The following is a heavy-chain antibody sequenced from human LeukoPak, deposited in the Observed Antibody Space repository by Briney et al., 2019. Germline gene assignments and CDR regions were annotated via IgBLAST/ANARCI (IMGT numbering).Heavy chain of an antibody. J-gene: IGHJ5*02. CDR1: GGSFSGYY. D-gene: IGHD3/OR15-3a*01. Sequence: SSETLSLTCAVYGGSFSGYYWSWIRQPPGKGLEWIGEINHSGSTNYNPSLKSRVTMSLDTSKNQFSLKLSSVTAADTAVYYCARLPSRGLDYFDPWGQGTLVTVSS. CDR3: ARLPSRGLDYFDP. CDR2: INHSGST. V-gene: IGHV4-34*01.